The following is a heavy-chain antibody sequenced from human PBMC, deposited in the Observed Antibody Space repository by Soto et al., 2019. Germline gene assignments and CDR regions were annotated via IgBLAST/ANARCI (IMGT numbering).Heavy chain of an antibody. D-gene: IGHD6-13*01. Sequence: GESLKISCKGSGYSFTSYWIGWVRQMPGKGLEWMGIIYPGDSDTRYSPSFQGQVTISADKSISTAYLQWSSLKASDTAMYYCARQLYSSSWSSEYFQHWGQGTLVTVSS. CDR1: GYSFTSYW. J-gene: IGHJ1*01. CDR2: IYPGDSDT. V-gene: IGHV5-51*01. CDR3: ARQLYSSSWSSEYFQH.